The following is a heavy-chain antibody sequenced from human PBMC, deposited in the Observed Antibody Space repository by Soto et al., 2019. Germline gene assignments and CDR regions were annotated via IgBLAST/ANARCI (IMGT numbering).Heavy chain of an antibody. CDR1: GYTFTGYY. CDR3: ARDGGNIGVVVPAARYWFDP. D-gene: IGHD2-2*01. Sequence: ASVKVSCKASGYTFTGYYMHWVRQAPGQGLEWMGWINPNSGGTNYAQKFQGWVTMTRDTSISTAYMELSRLRSDDTAVYYCARDGGNIGVVVPAARYWFDPWGQGTLVTVSS. CDR2: INPNSGGT. V-gene: IGHV1-2*04. J-gene: IGHJ5*02.